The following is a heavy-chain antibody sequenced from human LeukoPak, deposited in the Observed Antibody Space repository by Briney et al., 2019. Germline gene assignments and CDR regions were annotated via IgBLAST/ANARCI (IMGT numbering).Heavy chain of an antibody. CDR3: ARDLPGYSSGWPDDAFDI. Sequence: ASVKVSCKASGYTFTSYYMHWVRQAPGQGLEWMGIINPSGGSTSYAQKFQGRVTMTRDMSTSTVYMELSSLRSEDTAVYYCARDLPGYSSGWPDDAFDIWGQGTMVTVSS. CDR2: INPSGGST. V-gene: IGHV1-46*01. J-gene: IGHJ3*02. D-gene: IGHD6-19*01. CDR1: GYTFTSYY.